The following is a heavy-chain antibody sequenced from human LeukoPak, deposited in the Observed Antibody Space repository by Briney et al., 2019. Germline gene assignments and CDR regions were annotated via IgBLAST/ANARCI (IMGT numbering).Heavy chain of an antibody. CDR1: GYTFTGYY. Sequence: EASVKVSCKASGYTFTGYYMHWVRQAPGQGLEWMGWINPNSGGTNYAQKFQGRVTTTRDTSISTAYMELSRLRSDDTAVYYCARVGTRWLQFDMDYWGQGTLVTVSS. J-gene: IGHJ4*02. D-gene: IGHD5-24*01. V-gene: IGHV1-2*02. CDR2: INPNSGGT. CDR3: ARVGTRWLQFDMDY.